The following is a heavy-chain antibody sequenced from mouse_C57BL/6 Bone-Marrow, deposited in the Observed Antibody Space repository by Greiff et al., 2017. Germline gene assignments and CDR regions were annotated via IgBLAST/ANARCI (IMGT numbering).Heavy chain of an antibody. Sequence: LQESGAELAKPGASVKLSCKASGYTFTSYWMHWVKQRPGQGLEWIGYINPSSGYTKYNQKFKDKAPLTADKSSSTAYMQLSSLTYEYSAGYYCARGDWVQYYFDYWGQGTTLTVSS. CDR2: INPSSGYT. CDR1: GYTFTSYW. D-gene: IGHD4-1*01. J-gene: IGHJ2*01. CDR3: ARGDWVQYYFDY. V-gene: IGHV1-7*01.